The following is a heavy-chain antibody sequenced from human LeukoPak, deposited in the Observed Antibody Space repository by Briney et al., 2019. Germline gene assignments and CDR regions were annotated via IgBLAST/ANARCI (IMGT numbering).Heavy chain of an antibody. CDR2: IYYSGST. V-gene: IGHV4-59*01. J-gene: IGHJ6*03. D-gene: IGHD2-2*01. CDR3: ARVDFGCSRTSCYDYYYYMDV. CDR1: GGSISSYY. Sequence: SETLSLTCTVSGGSISSYYWSWIRQPPGKGLEWIGYIYYSGSTNYNPSLESRVTISVDTSKNQFSLKLSSVTAADTAVYYCARVDFGCSRTSCYDYYYYMDVWGKGTTVTVSS.